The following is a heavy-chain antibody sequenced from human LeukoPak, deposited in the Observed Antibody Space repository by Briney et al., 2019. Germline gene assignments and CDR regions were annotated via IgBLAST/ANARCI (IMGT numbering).Heavy chain of an antibody. D-gene: IGHD2-2*02. CDR3: ARDGLSYTNPNNWFDP. V-gene: IGHV1-18*01. CDR1: GYPFTSYY. CDR2: ISVYNGDT. J-gene: IGHJ5*02. Sequence: GASVKVSCKASGYPFTSYYINWVQQAPGQGLEWMGWISVYNGDTNYAQNFQGRATMTTDTSTDTAYMELRSLRYDDTAVYYCARDGLSYTNPNNWFDPWGQGTLVTVSS.